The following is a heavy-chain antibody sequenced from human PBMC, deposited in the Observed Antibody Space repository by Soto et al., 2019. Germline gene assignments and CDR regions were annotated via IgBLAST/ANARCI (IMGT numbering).Heavy chain of an antibody. Sequence: GGSLRLSCAASGFTFSSSATSWVRQAPGKGLEWVSSISASGGSTYYADSVKGRFTISRDNSKNTVYLELNNLNAEDTAVYHCAKNQGVELVPLATVDWFDPWGQGSVVTVSS. CDR2: ISASGGST. V-gene: IGHV3-23*01. D-gene: IGHD1-26*01. CDR1: GFTFSSSA. CDR3: AKNQGVELVPLATVDWFDP. J-gene: IGHJ5*02.